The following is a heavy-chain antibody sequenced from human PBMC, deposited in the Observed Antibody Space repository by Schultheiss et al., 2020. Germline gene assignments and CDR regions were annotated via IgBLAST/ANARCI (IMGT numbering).Heavy chain of an antibody. D-gene: IGHD4-17*01. V-gene: IGHV3-64D*06. Sequence: GGSLRLSCTASGFTFGDYAMSWVRQAPGKGLEYVSGIGANGGSTYYADSVKGRFTISRDNSKNTLYLQVNGLRPEDTALYYCVKDPHDGDYEHGFDYWGQGTLVTVSS. CDR3: VKDPHDGDYEHGFDY. J-gene: IGHJ4*02. CDR1: GFTFGDYA. CDR2: IGANGGST.